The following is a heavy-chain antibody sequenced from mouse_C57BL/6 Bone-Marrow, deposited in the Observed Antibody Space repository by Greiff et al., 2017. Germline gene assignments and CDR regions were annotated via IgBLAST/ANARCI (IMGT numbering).Heavy chain of an antibody. CDR3: TTSGLRRRAWFAY. CDR2: IDPENGDT. D-gene: IGHD2-4*01. Sequence: VQLKESGAELVRPGASVKLSCTASGFNIKDDYMHWVKQRPEQGLEWIGWIDPENGDTEYASKFQGKATITADTSSNTAYLQLSSLTSEDTAVYYCTTSGLRRRAWFAYWGQGTLVTVSA. V-gene: IGHV14-4*01. CDR1: GFNIKDDY. J-gene: IGHJ3*01.